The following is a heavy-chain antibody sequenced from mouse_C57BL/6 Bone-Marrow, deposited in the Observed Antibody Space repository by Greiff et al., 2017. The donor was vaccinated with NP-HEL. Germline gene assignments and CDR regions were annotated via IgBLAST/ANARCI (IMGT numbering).Heavy chain of an antibody. CDR1: GYTFTSYW. CDR2: IDPSDSYT. J-gene: IGHJ2*01. D-gene: IGHD2-3*01. CDR3: ARARVYDDYSGGYYFDY. V-gene: IGHV1-69*01. Sequence: VQLQQPGAELVMPGASVKLSCKASGYTFTSYWMHWVKQRPGQGLEWIGEIDPSDSYTNYNQKFKGKSTLTVDKYSSTAYMQLSSLTSEDSAVYYYARARVYDDYSGGYYFDYWGQGTTLTVSS.